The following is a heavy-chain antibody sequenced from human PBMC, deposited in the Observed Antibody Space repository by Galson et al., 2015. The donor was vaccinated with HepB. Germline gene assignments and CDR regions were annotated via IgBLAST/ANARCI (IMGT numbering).Heavy chain of an antibody. Sequence: SLRLSCAASGLRFGDYAMSWFRQAPGKGLEWIGFIRSKAYGGTTEHAASVKGRFTISRDDSKSVAYLQMNRLQTADTAVYYCSREVDCIGTSCHDYWGQGTRVTVSS. V-gene: IGHV3-49*03. CDR3: SREVDCIGTSCHDY. CDR1: GLRFGDYA. J-gene: IGHJ4*02. CDR2: IRSKAYGGTT. D-gene: IGHD2-2*01.